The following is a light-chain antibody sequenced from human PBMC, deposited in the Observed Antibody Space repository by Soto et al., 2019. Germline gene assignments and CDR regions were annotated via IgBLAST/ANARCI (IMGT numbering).Light chain of an antibody. V-gene: IGLV2-11*01. J-gene: IGLJ2*01. Sequence: QSVLTQPRSVSGSPGQSVTISCTGTISDVGDYDYVSWYQQHPGKAPKLIIYDVYKRSSGVPDRFSGSKSGNTASLTISGLQAEDEADYYCCSYAGSSTSVIFGGGTQLPS. CDR1: ISDVGDYDY. CDR3: CSYAGSSTSVI. CDR2: DVY.